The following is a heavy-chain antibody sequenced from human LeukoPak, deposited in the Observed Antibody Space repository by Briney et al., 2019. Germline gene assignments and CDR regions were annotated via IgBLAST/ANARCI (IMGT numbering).Heavy chain of an antibody. CDR3: AELGITMIGGV. D-gene: IGHD3-10*02. CDR2: ITSSGSTI. J-gene: IGHJ6*04. V-gene: IGHV3-48*03. Sequence: GGSLRLSCAASGFTFSSYEMNWVRQAPGKGLAWVSYITSSGSTIYYADSVKGRFTISRDNAKNSLYLQMNSLRAEDTAVYYCAELGITMIGGVWGKGTTVTISS. CDR1: GFTFSSYE.